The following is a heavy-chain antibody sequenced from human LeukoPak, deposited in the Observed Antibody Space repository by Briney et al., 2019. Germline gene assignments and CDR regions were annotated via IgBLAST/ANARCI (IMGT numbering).Heavy chain of an antibody. CDR3: ARGRESFDY. CDR1: GFTFSDYY. V-gene: IGHV3-11*01. Sequence: GGSLRLSCAASGFTFSDYYMNWIRQAPGKGLEWVSYISSSGSAIYYADSVKGRFPNSRDKAKNPLYLQMNSLRAEDTAVYYCARGRESFDYWGQGTLVTVSS. J-gene: IGHJ4*02. CDR2: ISSSGSAI.